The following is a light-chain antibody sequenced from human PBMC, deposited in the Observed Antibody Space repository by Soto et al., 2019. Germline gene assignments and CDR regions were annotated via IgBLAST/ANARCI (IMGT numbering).Light chain of an antibody. CDR1: STNIGAGYG. J-gene: IGLJ3*02. V-gene: IGLV1-40*01. CDR2: GNT. Sequence: QSVLTQPPSVSGAPGQRVSISCTGSSTNIGAGYGVHWYQQRPGTAPKLLIVGNTIRPSGVPARFFGSKSDTSASLAITGLRSEDEAHYYCAVWDNSMTAWVFGGGTKLTVL. CDR3: AVWDNSMTAWV.